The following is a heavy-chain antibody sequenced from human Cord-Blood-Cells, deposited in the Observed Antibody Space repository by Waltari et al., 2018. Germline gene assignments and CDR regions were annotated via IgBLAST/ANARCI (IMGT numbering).Heavy chain of an antibody. V-gene: IGHV3-15*01. J-gene: IGHJ5*02. CDR1: GLTISNAW. CDR3: TTDGNFGRFDP. Sequence: VLLVETGGGLVKPGVSLRLTCAAVGLTISNAWMGWVRQAPGKGLEWVGRIKSKTDGGTTDYAAPVKGRFTISRDDSKNTLYLQMNSLKTEDTAVYYCTTDGNFGRFDPWGQGTLVTVSS. D-gene: IGHD1-7*01. CDR2: IKSKTDGGTT.